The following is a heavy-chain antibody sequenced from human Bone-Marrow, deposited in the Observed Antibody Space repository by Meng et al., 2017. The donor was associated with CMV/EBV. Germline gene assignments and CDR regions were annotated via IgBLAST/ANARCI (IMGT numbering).Heavy chain of an antibody. J-gene: IGHJ4*02. D-gene: IGHD3-22*01. CDR1: GFTFSSYW. V-gene: IGHV3-74*01. CDR2: ISSDGSST. CDR3: AREYRLNYDSCGFDF. Sequence: GESLKISCAASGFTFSSYWMHWVRQAPGKGLVWVSRISSDGSSTSYADSVKGRFTISRDNAKNTLYLQMNSLRAEDTAVYYCAREYRLNYDSCGFDFWGQGTLVTVYS.